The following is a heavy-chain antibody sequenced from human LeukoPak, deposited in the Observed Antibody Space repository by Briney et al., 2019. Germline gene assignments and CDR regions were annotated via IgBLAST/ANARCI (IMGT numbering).Heavy chain of an antibody. CDR3: ARDNPVAGTTYYYYGLDV. CDR1: GGSISSSDYY. Sequence: PSETLSLTCTVSGGSISSSDYYWGWIRQPPGKGLEWIGSMYYSGNTFYNPPLKSRVTISVDTSKNQFSLTLNSVTAADTAVYYCARDNPVAGTTYYYYGLDVWGQGTTVTVSS. D-gene: IGHD6-19*01. V-gene: IGHV4-39*07. J-gene: IGHJ6*02. CDR2: MYYSGNT.